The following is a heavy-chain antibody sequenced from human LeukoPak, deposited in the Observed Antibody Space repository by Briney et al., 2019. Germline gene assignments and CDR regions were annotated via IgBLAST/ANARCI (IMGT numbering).Heavy chain of an antibody. CDR3: AKDHGWLSAA. CDR1: GFTFSTYA. Sequence: GGSLRLSCAASGFTFSTYAMSWVRQAPGKGLEWVSAISNSGTRTHYADSVKGRLTISRDNSKNTLFLQMNSLRAEDTAVYYCAKDHGWLSAAWGRGTLVTVSS. J-gene: IGHJ4*02. CDR2: ISNSGTRT. V-gene: IGHV3-23*01. D-gene: IGHD5-12*01.